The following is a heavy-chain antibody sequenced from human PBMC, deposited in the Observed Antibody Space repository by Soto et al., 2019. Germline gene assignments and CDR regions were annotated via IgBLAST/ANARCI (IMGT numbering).Heavy chain of an antibody. CDR3: ARGVGASYYFDY. CDR2: ISAYNGNT. D-gene: IGHD1-26*01. J-gene: IGHJ4*02. V-gene: IGHV1-18*01. Sequence: APVKVSCKASGYTFNSYGISWGRQAPGQGLEWMGWISAYNGNTNYAQKLQGRVTMTTDTSTSTAYMELRCLRSDDTAVYYCARGVGASYYFDYWGQGTLVTVSS. CDR1: GYTFNSYG.